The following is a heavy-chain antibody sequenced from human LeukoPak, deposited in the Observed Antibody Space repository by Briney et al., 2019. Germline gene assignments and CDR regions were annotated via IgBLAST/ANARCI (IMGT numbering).Heavy chain of an antibody. CDR3: ARHLSSSWLYFDY. CDR2: IYNTGST. CDR1: GGSISSYY. D-gene: IGHD6-13*01. V-gene: IGHV4-59*08. J-gene: IGHJ4*02. Sequence: PSETLSLTCTVSGGSISSYYWSWIRQPPGKGLEWIGYIYNTGSTNYNPSLKSRVTISVDTSKNQFSLEVSSVTAADTAMYYCARHLSSSWLYFDYWGQGTLVTVSS.